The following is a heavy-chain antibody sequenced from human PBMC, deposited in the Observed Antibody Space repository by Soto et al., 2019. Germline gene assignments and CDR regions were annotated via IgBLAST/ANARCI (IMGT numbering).Heavy chain of an antibody. CDR2: MTPDSGDT. CDR3: ARDPFYVGFDS. D-gene: IGHD3-16*01. V-gene: IGHV1-8*01. Sequence: QVQLVQSGAEVRKPGASVKVSCKASGHTLASYDINWVRQATGQGLEWMGWMTPDSGDTGYAQKFQGRVTMTWDTSITTAYMELSSLRSYDTAVYYCARDPFYVGFDSWGQGTLVTVSS. CDR1: GHTLASYD. J-gene: IGHJ5*01.